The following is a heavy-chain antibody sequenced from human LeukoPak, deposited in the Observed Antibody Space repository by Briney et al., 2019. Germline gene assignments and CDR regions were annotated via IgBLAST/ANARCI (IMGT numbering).Heavy chain of an antibody. D-gene: IGHD1-26*01. V-gene: IGHV1-69*13. CDR3: ATDRSQWVFLFDY. CDR1: GGTFSSYA. Sequence: ASVKVSCKASGGTFSSYAISWVRQAPGQGLEWMGGIIPIFGTANYAQKFQGRVTITADESTSTAYMELSSLRSEDTAVYYCATDRSQWVFLFDYWGQGTLVTVSS. CDR2: IIPIFGTA. J-gene: IGHJ4*02.